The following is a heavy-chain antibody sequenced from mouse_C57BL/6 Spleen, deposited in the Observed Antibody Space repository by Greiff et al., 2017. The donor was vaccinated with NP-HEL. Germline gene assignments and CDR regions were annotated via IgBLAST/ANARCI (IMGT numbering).Heavy chain of an antibody. V-gene: IGHV1-18*01. CDR2: INPNNGGT. D-gene: IGHD1-2*01. CDR3: ARGDYYGPTWFAY. CDR1: GYTFTDYN. J-gene: IGHJ3*01. Sequence: EVQLQQSGPELVKPGASVKIPCKASGYTFTDYNMDWVKQSHGKSLEWIGDINPNNGGTIYNQKFKGKATLTVDKSSSTAYMELRSLTSEDTAVYYCARGDYYGPTWFAYWGQGTLVTVSA.